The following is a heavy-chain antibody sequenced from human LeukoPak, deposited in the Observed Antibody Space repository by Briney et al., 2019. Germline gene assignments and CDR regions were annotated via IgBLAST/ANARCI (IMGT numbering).Heavy chain of an antibody. D-gene: IGHD2-2*01. Sequence: ASVKVSCKASGYTFTSYGISWVRQAPGQGLEWMGGIIPIFGTANYAQKFQGRVTITADESTSTAYMELSSLRSEDTAVYYCARVSGGYCSSTSCYYFDYWGQGTLVPVSS. CDR1: GYTFTSYG. CDR2: IIPIFGTA. J-gene: IGHJ4*02. CDR3: ARVSGGYCSSTSCYYFDY. V-gene: IGHV1-69*13.